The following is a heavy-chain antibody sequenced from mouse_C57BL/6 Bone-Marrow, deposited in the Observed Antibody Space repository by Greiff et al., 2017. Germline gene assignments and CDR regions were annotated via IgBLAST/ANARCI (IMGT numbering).Heavy chain of an antibody. V-gene: IGHV1-64*01. CDR3: ARSTTVVGRFAY. Sequence: QVQLQQPGAELVKPGASVKMSCKASGYTFTSYWITWVKQRPGQGLEWIGMIHPNSGSTNYNEKFKSKATLTVEKSSRTAYMQLSSLTSEDSAVYYCARSTTVVGRFAYWGQGTLVTVSA. D-gene: IGHD1-1*01. CDR1: GYTFTSYW. J-gene: IGHJ3*01. CDR2: IHPNSGST.